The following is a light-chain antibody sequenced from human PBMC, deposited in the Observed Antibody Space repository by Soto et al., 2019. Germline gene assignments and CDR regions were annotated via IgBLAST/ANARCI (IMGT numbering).Light chain of an antibody. J-gene: IGKJ2*01. CDR1: QSVSRSY. CDR2: DAS. Sequence: EIVLTQSPGTLSLSPGERATLSCRASQSVSRSYLSWYQQIPGQAPNLLIYDASSRATSIPDRFSGSGSGTDFTLTISRLEPEDFAVYYCLQYGSLPYTFGQGTKLEIK. V-gene: IGKV3-20*01. CDR3: LQYGSLPYT.